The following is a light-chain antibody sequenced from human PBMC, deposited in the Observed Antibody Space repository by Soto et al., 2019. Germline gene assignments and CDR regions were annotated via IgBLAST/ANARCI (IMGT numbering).Light chain of an antibody. CDR3: FSYAGSSRV. V-gene: IGLV2-23*01. CDR1: SSDVGSYNL. J-gene: IGLJ3*02. CDR2: EGS. Sequence: QSALTQPASVSGSPGQSITISCTGTSSDVGSYNLVSWYQQHPGKAPKLMIYEGSKRPSGVSNRFSGSKSGNTASLTISGLQAEDEADYYCFSYAGSSRVFGGGTKLTVL.